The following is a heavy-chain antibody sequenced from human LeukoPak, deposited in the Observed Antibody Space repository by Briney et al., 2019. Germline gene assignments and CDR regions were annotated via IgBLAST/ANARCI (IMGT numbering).Heavy chain of an antibody. CDR3: ARMLLWFGELSN. CDR2: IYYSGST. Sequence: SETLSLTCTVSGGSISSSSYYWGWIRQPPGKGLEWIGSIYYSGSTYYNPSLKSRVTISVDTSKNQFSLKLSSVTAADTAVYYCARMLLWFGELSNWGQGTLVTVSS. D-gene: IGHD3-10*01. J-gene: IGHJ4*02. V-gene: IGHV4-39*07. CDR1: GGSISSSSYY.